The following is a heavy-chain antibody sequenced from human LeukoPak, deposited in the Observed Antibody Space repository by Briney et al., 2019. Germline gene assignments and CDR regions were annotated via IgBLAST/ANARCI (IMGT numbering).Heavy chain of an antibody. Sequence: GGSLRLSCAASGFTFSSYGMHWVRQAPGKGLEWVAVISYDGSNKYYADSVKGRFTISRDNSKNTLYLQMNSLRAEDTAVYYCAKDPHYWHSWPEYFQHWGQGTLVTVS. CDR1: GFTFSSYG. V-gene: IGHV3-30*18. D-gene: IGHD6-13*01. CDR2: ISYDGSNK. CDR3: AKDPHYWHSWPEYFQH. J-gene: IGHJ1*01.